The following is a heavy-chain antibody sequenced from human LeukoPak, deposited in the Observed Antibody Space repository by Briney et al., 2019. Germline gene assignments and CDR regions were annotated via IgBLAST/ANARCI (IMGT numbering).Heavy chain of an antibody. V-gene: IGHV3-48*01. CDR2: ISSGSLTI. Sequence: GGSLRLSCAASGFTFSSYSMNWVRQVPGKGLEWVSYISSGSLTIYYADSVKGRFTISRDNTKNSLYLHMNSLGAEDTAVYYCARESITGHREFDYWGQGTLVTVSS. CDR1: GFTFSSYS. D-gene: IGHD1-20*01. J-gene: IGHJ4*02. CDR3: ARESITGHREFDY.